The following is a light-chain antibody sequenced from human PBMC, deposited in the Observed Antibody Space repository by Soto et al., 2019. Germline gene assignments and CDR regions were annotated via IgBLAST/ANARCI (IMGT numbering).Light chain of an antibody. CDR2: KDI. V-gene: IGLV3-27*01. Sequence: SYELTQPSSVSVSPSQTARITCSRTILAKNYARCFQRKPGQAPLSGDYKDIERSSGIPERFSGSSSETTVPLTISGAQVEDETDYYCYSAACYSAADINVIFGGGTKLTVL. CDR3: YSAACYSAADINVI. CDR1: ILAKNY. J-gene: IGLJ2*01.